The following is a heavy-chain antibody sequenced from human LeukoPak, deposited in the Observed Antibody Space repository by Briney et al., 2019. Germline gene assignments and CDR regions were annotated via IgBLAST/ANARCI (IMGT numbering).Heavy chain of an antibody. D-gene: IGHD2/OR15-2a*01. Sequence: GGSLRLSCAASGFTFDDYGMSWVRQAPGKGLEWVSGINWNGGSTGYADSVKGRCTIFRDNAKNSLYLQMNSLRAEDTAVYYCAREISYYFDYWGQGTLVTVSS. V-gene: IGHV3-20*04. CDR3: AREISYYFDY. CDR2: INWNGGST. CDR1: GFTFDDYG. J-gene: IGHJ4*02.